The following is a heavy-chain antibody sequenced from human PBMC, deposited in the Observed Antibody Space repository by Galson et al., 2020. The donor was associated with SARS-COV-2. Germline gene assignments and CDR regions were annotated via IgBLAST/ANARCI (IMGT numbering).Heavy chain of an antibody. D-gene: IGHD2-2*01. V-gene: IGHV3-33*06. CDR2: IWYDGNNK. CDR1: GFIFSSYG. CDR3: AKDMRFRHYTSALGYAFDV. Sequence: GGSLRLSCAASGFIFSSYGMHWVRQAPGKGLEWVAGIWYDGNNKYYADSVKGRFAISRDNSKNTLYVQIDSLRAEDTAVYYCAKDMRFRHYTSALGYAFDVWGQGTRVIVSS. J-gene: IGHJ3*01.